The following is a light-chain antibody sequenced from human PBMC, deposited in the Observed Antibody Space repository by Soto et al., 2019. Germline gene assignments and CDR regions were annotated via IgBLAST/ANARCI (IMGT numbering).Light chain of an antibody. V-gene: IGLV1-44*01. CDR3: AAWDDSLNGVV. CDR1: SSNIGCNT. CDR2: DNN. Sequence: QSALTQPPSASGTPGQRVTISCSGSSSNIGCNTVNWYQQLPGTAPKLLISDNNQRPSGVPDRFSGSKSGTSASLAISGLQSEDEADYYCAAWDDSLNGVVFGGGTKLTVL. J-gene: IGLJ2*01.